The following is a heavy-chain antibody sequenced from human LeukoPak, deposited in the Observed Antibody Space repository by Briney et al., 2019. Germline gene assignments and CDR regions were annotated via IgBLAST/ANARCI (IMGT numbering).Heavy chain of an antibody. V-gene: IGHV4-39*07. J-gene: IGHJ3*02. CDR2: IYYSGST. CDR1: GGSISSSSYY. Sequence: SETLSLTCTVSGGSISSSSYYWGWIRQPPGKGLEWIGSIYYSGSTYYNPSLKSRVTISVDTSKHQFSLKLSSVTAADTAVYYCARTLPLDYYDSSGYPGAFDIWSQGTMVTVSS. CDR3: ARTLPLDYYDSSGYPGAFDI. D-gene: IGHD3-22*01.